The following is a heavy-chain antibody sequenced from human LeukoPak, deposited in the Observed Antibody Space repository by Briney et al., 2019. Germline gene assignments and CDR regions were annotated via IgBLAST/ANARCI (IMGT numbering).Heavy chain of an antibody. V-gene: IGHV3-21*01. J-gene: IGHJ3*02. D-gene: IGHD2-21*02. CDR1: GFTFSSYS. CDR3: ARDAYCGGDCSMAAAAFDI. Sequence: GGSLRLSCAASGFTFSSYSMNWVRQAPGKGLEWVSSISSSSRYIYYADSVKGRFSISRDHAKNSLYLQMNSLRAEDTAVYYCARDAYCGGDCSMAAAAFDIWGQGTMVTVSS. CDR2: ISSSSRYI.